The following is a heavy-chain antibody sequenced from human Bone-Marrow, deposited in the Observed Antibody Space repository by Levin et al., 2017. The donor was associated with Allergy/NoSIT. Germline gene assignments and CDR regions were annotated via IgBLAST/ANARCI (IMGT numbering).Heavy chain of an antibody. Sequence: PGESLKISCKVSGYTLTELSMHWVRQAPGKGLEWMGGFDPEDGETIYAQKFQGRVTMTEDTSTDTAYMELSSLRSEDTAVYYCATRPSSSSFYYYGMDVWGQGTTVTVSS. J-gene: IGHJ6*02. CDR2: FDPEDGET. D-gene: IGHD6-6*01. CDR3: ATRPSSSSFYYYGMDV. CDR1: GYTLTELS. V-gene: IGHV1-24*01.